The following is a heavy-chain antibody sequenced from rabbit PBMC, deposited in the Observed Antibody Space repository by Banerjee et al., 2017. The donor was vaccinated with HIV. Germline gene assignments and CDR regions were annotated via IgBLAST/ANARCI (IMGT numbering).Heavy chain of an antibody. CDR3: ARWGDGGGGYADL. CDR1: RFTLSSYW. V-gene: IGHV1S40*01. Sequence: QSLEESGGDLVKPGASLTLTCTASRFTLSSYWMCWVRQAPGKGLEWIAYIYPDYGNTEYASWVNGRFTISKTSSTTVTLQMTSLTAADTATYFCARWGDGGGGYADLWGQGTLVTVS. J-gene: IGHJ4*01. D-gene: IGHD6-1*01. CDR2: IYPDYGNT.